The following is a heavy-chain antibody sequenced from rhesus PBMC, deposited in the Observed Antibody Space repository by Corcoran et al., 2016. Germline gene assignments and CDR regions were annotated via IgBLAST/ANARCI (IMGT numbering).Heavy chain of an antibody. D-gene: IGHD4-29*01. CDR2: IRSGGCP. CDR3: ARQGAVAATAYGLDS. V-gene: IGHV4-160*01. CDR1: GGAVSGHW. J-gene: IGHJ6*01. Sequence: QVQLQRWGEGLVKPSETRSLTCAVYGGAVSGHWWGWIRQPPGKGLEWIGRIRSGGCPNYNPSLKSRVTISIDTSKNQLTLKLSSVTAADTAVYYCARQGAVAATAYGLDSWGQGVVVTVSS.